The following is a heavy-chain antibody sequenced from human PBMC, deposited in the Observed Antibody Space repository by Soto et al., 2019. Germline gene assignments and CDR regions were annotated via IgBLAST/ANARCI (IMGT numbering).Heavy chain of an antibody. D-gene: IGHD6-19*01. CDR3: TRVAVAGTDYTWFDP. CDR1: GSNIDDYA. J-gene: IGHJ5*02. Sequence: VQLVESGGNLVQPGRSLRLSCVASGSNIDDYAMHWVRQAPGKGLQWVSSITWNSAYIDYAGSVEGRFTISRDNAKNSVFLQMNSLRPEDTAVYFCTRVAVAGTDYTWFDPWGQGTLVIVSS. CDR2: ITWNSAYI. V-gene: IGHV3-9*01.